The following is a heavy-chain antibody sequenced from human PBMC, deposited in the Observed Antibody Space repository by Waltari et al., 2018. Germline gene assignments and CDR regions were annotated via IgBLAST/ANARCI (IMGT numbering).Heavy chain of an antibody. CDR1: GFTFDAYP. CDR3: AKSLSIAVAGVFDY. Sequence: EVQMVESGGGLVQHGRSLRLSCAASGFTFDAYPIHLVRQAPGKGLEWVSGIRGNSGSIGYADSVKGRFNISRDNAKNSLYLQMNSLRAEDMALYYCAKSLSIAVAGVFDYWGQGTLVTVSS. D-gene: IGHD6-19*01. V-gene: IGHV3-9*03. CDR2: IRGNSGSI. J-gene: IGHJ4*02.